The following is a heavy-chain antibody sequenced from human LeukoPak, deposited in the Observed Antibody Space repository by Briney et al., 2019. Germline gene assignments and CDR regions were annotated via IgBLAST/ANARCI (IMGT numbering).Heavy chain of an antibody. CDR1: GGTFSSYA. D-gene: IGHD1-14*01. V-gene: IGHV1-69*13. CDR3: ARGNLWTDYYYHYGMDV. J-gene: IGHJ6*02. CDR2: IIPIFGTA. Sequence: SVKVSCKASGGTFSSYAISWVRQAPGQGLEWMGGIIPIFGTANYAQKFQGRVTITADESTSTAYMELSSLRSEDTAVYYCARGNLWTDYYYHYGMDVWGQGTTVTVSS.